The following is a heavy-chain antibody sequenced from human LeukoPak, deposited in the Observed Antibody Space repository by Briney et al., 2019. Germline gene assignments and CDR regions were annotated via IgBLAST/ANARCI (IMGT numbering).Heavy chain of an antibody. V-gene: IGHV3-30*02. D-gene: IGHD3-9*01. CDR1: GFTFSSYG. CDR2: IRYDGSNK. Sequence: GGSLRLSCAASGFTFSSYGMHWVRQAPGKGLEWVAFIRYDGSNKYYADSVKGRYTISRDNSKNTLYLQMNSLRAEDTAVYYCAKALVINAYYFDYWGQGTLVTVSS. CDR3: AKALVINAYYFDY. J-gene: IGHJ4*02.